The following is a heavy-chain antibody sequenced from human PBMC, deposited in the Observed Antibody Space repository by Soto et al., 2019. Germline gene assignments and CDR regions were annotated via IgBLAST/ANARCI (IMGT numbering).Heavy chain of an antibody. CDR2: TYHSGTT. D-gene: IGHD6-6*01. V-gene: IGHV4-4*02. J-gene: IGHJ5*02. CDR3: ARGAEVLPTRPLDNWFDP. Sequence: SETLSLTCAVSGDSINNSHWWSWVRQTPGKGLEWIGETYHSGTTNYNPSLKTRVTISIDKSKNQFSLKMNSVTAADTAVYYCARGAEVLPTRPLDNWFDPWGQGTLVTVSS. CDR1: GDSINNSHW.